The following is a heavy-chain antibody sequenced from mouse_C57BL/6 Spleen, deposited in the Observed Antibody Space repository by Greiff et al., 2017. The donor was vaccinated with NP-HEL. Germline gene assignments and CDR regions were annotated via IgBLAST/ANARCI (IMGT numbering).Heavy chain of an antibody. Sequence: EVQLVESGGGLVKPGGSLKLSCAASGFTFSSYAMSWVRQTPEKRLEWVATISDGGSYTYYPDNVKGRFTISRDNAKNNLYLQMSHLKSEDTAMYYCAREEQLRLRFAYWGQGTLVTVSA. CDR1: GFTFSSYA. D-gene: IGHD3-2*02. J-gene: IGHJ3*01. CDR2: ISDGGSYT. CDR3: AREEQLRLRFAY. V-gene: IGHV5-4*01.